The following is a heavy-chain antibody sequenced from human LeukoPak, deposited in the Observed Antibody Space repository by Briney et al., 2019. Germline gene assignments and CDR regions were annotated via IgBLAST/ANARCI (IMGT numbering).Heavy chain of an antibody. CDR3: ASDYCSSTSCYRNY. CDR2: ISYDGSNK. J-gene: IGHJ4*02. D-gene: IGHD2-2*02. V-gene: IGHV3-30-3*01. CDR1: GFTFSSYA. Sequence: PGGSLRLSCAASGFTFSSYAMHWVRQAPGKGLEWVAVISYDGSNKYYADSVKGRFTISRDYSKNTLYLQMNSLRAEDTAVYYCASDYCSSTSCYRNYWGQGTLVTVSS.